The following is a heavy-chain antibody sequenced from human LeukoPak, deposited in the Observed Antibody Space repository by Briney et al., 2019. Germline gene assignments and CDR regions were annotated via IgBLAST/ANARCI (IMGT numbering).Heavy chain of an antibody. Sequence: QSGGSLRLSCAASGFTFSSYSMNWVRQAPGKGLEWVSYISSSSSTIYYADSVKGRFTISRDNAKNSLYLQMNSLKAEDTAVYYCASTWFGELFRMDVWGKGTTVTVSS. CDR3: ASTWFGELFRMDV. D-gene: IGHD3-10*01. J-gene: IGHJ6*03. V-gene: IGHV3-48*04. CDR1: GFTFSSYS. CDR2: ISSSSSTI.